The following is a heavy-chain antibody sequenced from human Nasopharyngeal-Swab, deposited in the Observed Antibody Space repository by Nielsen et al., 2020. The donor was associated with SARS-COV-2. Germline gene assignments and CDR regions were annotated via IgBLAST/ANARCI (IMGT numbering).Heavy chain of an antibody. V-gene: IGHV3-33*01. CDR2: IWYDGSNK. J-gene: IGHJ4*02. CDR1: GFIFRTYG. CDR3: ASDQPYTNGYLYFFDH. D-gene: IGHD5-18*01. Sequence: GESLKISCAASGFIFRTYGMHWVRQSPDKGLEWVAAIWYDGSNKYYADSVKGRFTISRDNSKTSLFLEMSSLRAEDTAVYYCASDQPYTNGYLYFFDHWGQGTLVTVSS.